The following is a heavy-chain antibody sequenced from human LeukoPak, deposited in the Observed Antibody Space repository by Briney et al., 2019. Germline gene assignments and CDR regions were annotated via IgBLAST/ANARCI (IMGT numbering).Heavy chain of an antibody. Sequence: PGGSLRLSCAASGFDFGAYEMNWVRQAPGKGLEWVAYFAGSDTTTYYADSVKGGFTISRDNARNSLYLQMNSLRAEDTALYYCTTLGYHLDSWGQGTLVTVSS. D-gene: IGHD3-22*01. J-gene: IGHJ4*02. CDR2: FAGSDTTT. V-gene: IGHV3-48*03. CDR3: TTLGYHLDS. CDR1: GFDFGAYE.